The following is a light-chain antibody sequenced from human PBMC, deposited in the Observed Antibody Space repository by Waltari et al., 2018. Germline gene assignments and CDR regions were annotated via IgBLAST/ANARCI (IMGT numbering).Light chain of an antibody. Sequence: EVVLTQSPGTLSLSPGERATLSCRASQRLIKRYVAWYQQKPGQAPTLLIYGASNRAAGIPDRFSASGSETDFTLTISRLEPEDFGVYYCQQYGSSVMYTFGQGTKLEI. V-gene: IGKV3-20*01. CDR1: QRLIKRY. CDR3: QQYGSSVMYT. J-gene: IGKJ2*01. CDR2: GAS.